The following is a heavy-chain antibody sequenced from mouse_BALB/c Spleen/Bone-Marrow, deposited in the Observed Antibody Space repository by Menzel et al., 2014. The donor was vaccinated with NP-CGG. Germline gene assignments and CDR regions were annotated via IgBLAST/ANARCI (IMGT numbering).Heavy chain of an antibody. Sequence: VQRVESGPGLVAPSQNLSITCTVSGFSLTNYGVHWIRQPPGRGLEWLGIIRAGGSTNYNSALMSRLSISKDNSKSQVFFKMNSLQTDDTAIYYCATYDYDGRFDYWGQGTTLTVSS. CDR1: GFSLTNYG. J-gene: IGHJ2*01. D-gene: IGHD2-4*01. CDR2: IRAGGST. V-gene: IGHV2-9*02. CDR3: ATYDYDGRFDY.